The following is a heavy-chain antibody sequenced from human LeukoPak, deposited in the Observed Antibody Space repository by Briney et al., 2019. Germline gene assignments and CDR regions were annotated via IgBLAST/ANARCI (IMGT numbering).Heavy chain of an antibody. CDR3: AKGRVVPVAILGY. Sequence: GGSLRLSCAASGFTFSSYGMHWVRQAPGKGLEWVAFIRYDGSNKYYADSVKGRFTISRDNSKNTLHLQMNSLRDEDTAVYYCAKGRVVPVAILGYWGQGTLVTVSS. V-gene: IGHV3-30*02. CDR1: GFTFSSYG. D-gene: IGHD2-2*02. J-gene: IGHJ4*02. CDR2: IRYDGSNK.